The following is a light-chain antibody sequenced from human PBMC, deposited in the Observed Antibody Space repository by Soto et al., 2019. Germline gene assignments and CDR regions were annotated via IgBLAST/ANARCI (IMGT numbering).Light chain of an antibody. V-gene: IGKV1-27*01. CDR1: QAIIYY. CDR2: SAS. J-gene: IGKJ2*01. Sequence: DIRMTQSPSSLSAFVGDTVTITCRASQAIIYYLAWYQQKPGKIPKLLIHSASTLQTGVQSRFSGTGSGTVFTLTINNLQPEDFATYYCQQYSSAPNTFGQGSRLEIK. CDR3: QQYSSAPNT.